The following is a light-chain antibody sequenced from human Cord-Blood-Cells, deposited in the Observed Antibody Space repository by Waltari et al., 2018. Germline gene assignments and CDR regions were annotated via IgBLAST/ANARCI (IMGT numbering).Light chain of an antibody. Sequence: EIVLTPSPGTLFLSPGERATLSCRPSQSVSSSYLAWYQQKPGQAPRLLIYGASSRATGIPDRFSGSGSGTDFTLTISRLEPEDFAVYYCQQYGSSPLYSFGQGTKLEIK. CDR1: QSVSSSY. CDR2: GAS. CDR3: QQYGSSPLYS. J-gene: IGKJ2*03. V-gene: IGKV3-20*01.